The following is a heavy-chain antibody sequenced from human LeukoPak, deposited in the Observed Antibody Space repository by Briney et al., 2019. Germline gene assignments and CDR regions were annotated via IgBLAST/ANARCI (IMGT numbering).Heavy chain of an antibody. D-gene: IGHD1-26*01. V-gene: IGHV1-2*02. Sequence: ASVKVSCKASGYTFTGYYMHWVRQAPGPGLEWMGWINPNSGGTNYAQKFQGRVTMTRDTSISTAYMELSRLRSDDTAVYYCARPGGSFRDAFDIWGQGTMVTVSS. CDR1: GYTFTGYY. CDR2: INPNSGGT. J-gene: IGHJ3*02. CDR3: ARPGGSFRDAFDI.